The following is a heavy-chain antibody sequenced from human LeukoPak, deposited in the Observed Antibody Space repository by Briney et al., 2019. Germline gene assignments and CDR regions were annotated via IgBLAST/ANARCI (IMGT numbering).Heavy chain of an antibody. CDR1: GGSISSYY. CDR2: IYYSGST. J-gene: IGHJ3*02. CDR3: ARRGYCSSTSCPMNGAFDI. D-gene: IGHD2-2*01. Sequence: PSETLSLTCTVSGGSISSYYWSWIRQPPGKGLEWIGYIYYSGSTNYNPSLKSRVTISVDTSKNQFSLKLSSVTAADTAVYYCARRGYCSSTSCPMNGAFDIWGQGTMVTVSS. V-gene: IGHV4-59*08.